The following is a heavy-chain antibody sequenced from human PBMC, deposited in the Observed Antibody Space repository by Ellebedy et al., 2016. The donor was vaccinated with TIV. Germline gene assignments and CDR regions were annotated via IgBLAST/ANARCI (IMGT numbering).Heavy chain of an antibody. CDR2: ITHDDAT. Sequence: SETLSLTXGIGSGSFSGYYWTWIRQPPGKGLEWIGEITHDDATNYNASLKSRVTISADTSKNHFSLNLSSVTAADTAVYYCAGHFWGDPALDWFDPWGQGALVTVSS. CDR1: SGSFSGYY. CDR3: AGHFWGDPALDWFDP. J-gene: IGHJ5*02. V-gene: IGHV4-34*01. D-gene: IGHD3-3*02.